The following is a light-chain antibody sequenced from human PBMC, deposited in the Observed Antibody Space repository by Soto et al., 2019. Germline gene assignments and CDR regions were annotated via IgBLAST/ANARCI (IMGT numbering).Light chain of an antibody. CDR3: QQYNNWPPIT. Sequence: EIVMTQSPSTLSVSPGERATLSCRASQSVSSNLAWYQQKPGQAPRLLIYGASTRATGIPARFSGSWSGTEFTITISSLQSEDFAVYYCQQYNNWPPITFGQGTRLEIK. J-gene: IGKJ5*01. CDR2: GAS. V-gene: IGKV3-15*01. CDR1: QSVSSN.